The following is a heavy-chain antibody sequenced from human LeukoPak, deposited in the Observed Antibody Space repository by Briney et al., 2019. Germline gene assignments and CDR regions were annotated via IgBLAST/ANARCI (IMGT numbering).Heavy chain of an antibody. CDR3: AREGYYFDY. J-gene: IGHJ4*02. CDR1: GFTFSSYS. V-gene: IGHV3-48*01. CDR2: ISSSSSTI. Sequence: GGSLRLSCAASGFTFSSYSMNWVRQAPGKGLEWVSYISSSSSTIYYADSVKGRFTISRDNAKNSLYLQMNSLRAEDTAVYYCAREGYYFDYWGQGTLVTVPS.